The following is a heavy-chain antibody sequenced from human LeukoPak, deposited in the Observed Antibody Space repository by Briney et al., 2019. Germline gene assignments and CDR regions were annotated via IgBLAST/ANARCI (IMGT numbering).Heavy chain of an antibody. D-gene: IGHD1-14*01. V-gene: IGHV3-23*01. CDR2: ISGSGGST. CDR3: ASSWSLTTVGFDY. Sequence: GGSLRLSCAASGFTFSSYAMSWVRQAPGKGLEWVSAISGSGGSTCYADSVKGRFTISRDNSKNTLYLQINSLRAEDTAVYYCASSWSLTTVGFDYWGQGTLVTVSS. J-gene: IGHJ4*02. CDR1: GFTFSSYA.